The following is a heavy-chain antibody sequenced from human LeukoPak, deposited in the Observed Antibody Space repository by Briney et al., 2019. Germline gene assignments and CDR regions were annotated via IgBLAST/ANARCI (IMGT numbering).Heavy chain of an antibody. CDR2: ISISGGST. CDR3: AKGIQWELPLEY. J-gene: IGHJ4*02. V-gene: IGHV3-23*01. D-gene: IGHD1-26*01. Sequence: PGGSLRLSCAASGFTFSSYAMSWDRQAPGKGLEWVSAISISGGSTYYAGSVKGRFTISRDKSKNTLYLQMNTLRAEDTAIYYCAKGIQWELPLEYWGQGTLVTVSS. CDR1: GFTFSSYA.